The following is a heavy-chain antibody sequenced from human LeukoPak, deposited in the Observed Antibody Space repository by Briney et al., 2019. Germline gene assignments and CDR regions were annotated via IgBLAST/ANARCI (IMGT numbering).Heavy chain of an antibody. D-gene: IGHD3-9*01. V-gene: IGHV3-74*01. CDR3: ARQNYDILTGYYKSYYYYYMDV. J-gene: IGHJ6*03. CDR2: INSDGSST. Sequence: PGGSLRLSCAASGFTFSSYWMHWVRHAPGKGLVWVSRINSDGSSTTYADSVKGRFTITRDNAKNTLFLQMNSLRADDTAVYYCARQNYDILTGYYKSYYYYYMDVWGKGTTVTISS. CDR1: GFTFSSYW.